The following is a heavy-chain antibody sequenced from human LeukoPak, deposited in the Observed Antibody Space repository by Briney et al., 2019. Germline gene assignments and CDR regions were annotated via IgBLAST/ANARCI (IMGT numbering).Heavy chain of an antibody. J-gene: IGHJ5*02. CDR3: AIYGSGSQGWFDP. V-gene: IGHV3-21*01. CDR2: ISSSSSDI. CDR1: GFTFSSYS. Sequence: PGGSLRLSCAASGFTFSSYSMSWVRQAPGKGLEWVSSISSSSSDIYYADSVKGRFTISRDNAKNSLYLQMNSLRAEDTAVYYCAIYGSGSQGWFDPWGQGTLVTVSS. D-gene: IGHD3-10*01.